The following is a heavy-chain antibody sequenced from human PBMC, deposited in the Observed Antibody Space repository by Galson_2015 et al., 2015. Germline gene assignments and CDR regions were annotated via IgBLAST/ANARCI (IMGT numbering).Heavy chain of an antibody. V-gene: IGHV4-39*01. Sequence: SETLSLTCTVPGGSISSSSYYWGWIRQPPGKGLEWIGSIYYSGSTYYNPSLKSRVTISVDTSKNQFSLKLSSVTAADTAVYYCARQMGTLWFGEYYYYGMDVWGQGTTVTVSS. CDR3: ARQMGTLWFGEYYYYGMDV. D-gene: IGHD3-10*01. J-gene: IGHJ6*02. CDR2: IYYSGST. CDR1: GGSISSSSYY.